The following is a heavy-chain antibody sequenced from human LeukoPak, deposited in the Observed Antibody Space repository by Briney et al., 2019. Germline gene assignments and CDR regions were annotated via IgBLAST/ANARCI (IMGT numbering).Heavy chain of an antibody. V-gene: IGHV4-34*01. CDR1: GGSFSGYY. D-gene: IGHD2-2*01. CDR2: INHSGST. Sequence: SETLSLTCAVYGGSFSGYYWSWIRQPPGKGLEWIGEINHSGSTNYNPSFKSRVTISVNTSKNQFSLKLSSVTAADTAVYYCARRGLYIVVGPAAIGGYEDGFPFDFWGKGTLVTVSS. CDR3: ARRGLYIVVGPAAIGGYEDGFPFDF. J-gene: IGHJ4*02.